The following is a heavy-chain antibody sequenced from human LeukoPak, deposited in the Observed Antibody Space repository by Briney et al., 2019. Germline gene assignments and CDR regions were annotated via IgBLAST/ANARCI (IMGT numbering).Heavy chain of an antibody. CDR1: GGSFSGYY. V-gene: IGHV4-34*01. CDR3: ARVGYCSSTSCYKNTNFDY. CDR2: INHSGST. D-gene: IGHD2-2*02. J-gene: IGHJ4*02. Sequence: PSETLSLTCAVYGGSFSGYYWSWIRQPPGKGLEWIGEINHSGSTNYNPSLKSRVTMSVDTSKNQFSLKLSSVTAADTAVYYCARVGYCSSTSCYKNTNFDYWGQGTLVTVSS.